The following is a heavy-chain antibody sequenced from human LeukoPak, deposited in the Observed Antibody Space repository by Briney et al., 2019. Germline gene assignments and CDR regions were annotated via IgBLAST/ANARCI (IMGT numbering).Heavy chain of an antibody. CDR1: GFSLTTSGVA. V-gene: IGHV2-5*01. CDR3: AHRIPGGTYRLDY. D-gene: IGHD1-26*01. CDR2: IYWNDDT. J-gene: IGHJ4*02. Sequence: SGPTLVKPTQTLTLTCTLSGFSLTTSGVAVGWIRQPPGKALEWLALIYWNDDTHYRPSLKSRLTITKDTSKNHVVLKMTNMDPVDTATYYCAHRIPGGTYRLDYWGQGTLVTVSS.